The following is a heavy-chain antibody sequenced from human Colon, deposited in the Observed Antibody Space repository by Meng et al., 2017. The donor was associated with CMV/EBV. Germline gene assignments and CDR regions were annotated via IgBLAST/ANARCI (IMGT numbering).Heavy chain of an antibody. D-gene: IGHD3-3*01. CDR2: ISGSGGST. V-gene: IGHV3-23*01. CDR1: GFTFSSYA. CDR3: ARGTQYSDFWSGFPY. Sequence: GGSLRLSCAASGFTFSSYAMSWVRQAPGKGLEWVSAISGSGGSTYYADSVKGRFIISRDNPRNTLDLQMSNLTAEDTALYYCARGTQYSDFWSGFPYWGHGTLVTVSS. J-gene: IGHJ4*01.